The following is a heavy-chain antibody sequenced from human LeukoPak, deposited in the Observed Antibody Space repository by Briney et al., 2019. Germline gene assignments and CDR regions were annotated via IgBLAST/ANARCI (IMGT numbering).Heavy chain of an antibody. J-gene: IGHJ4*02. V-gene: IGHV4-39*07. D-gene: IGHD2-8*01. CDR3: ARDSGEYCTNGVCYRSDY. CDR1: GGSIRGSTFY. CDR2: IYYSGST. Sequence: SETLSLTCSVSGGSIRGSTFYWGWIRQPPGKGLEWIASIYYSGSTYYNPSLKSRVTISVDTSKNQFSLKLSSVTAADTAVYYCARDSGEYCTNGVCYRSDYWGQGTLVTVSS.